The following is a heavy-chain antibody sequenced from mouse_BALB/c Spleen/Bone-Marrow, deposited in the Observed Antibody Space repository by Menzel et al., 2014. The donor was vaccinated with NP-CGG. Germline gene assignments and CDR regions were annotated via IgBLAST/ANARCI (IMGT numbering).Heavy chain of an antibody. CDR3: ARWANWDGFAY. D-gene: IGHD4-1*02. J-gene: IGHJ3*01. CDR1: GYTFTSYT. Sequence: QVQLKESGAELARPGASVKMSCKASGYTFTSYTMHWVKQRPGQGLEWIGYINPSSGYTNYNQKFEDKATLTADKSSSTAYMQLSSLTSEDSAVYYCARWANWDGFAYWGQGTLVTVSA. V-gene: IGHV1-4*01. CDR2: INPSSGYT.